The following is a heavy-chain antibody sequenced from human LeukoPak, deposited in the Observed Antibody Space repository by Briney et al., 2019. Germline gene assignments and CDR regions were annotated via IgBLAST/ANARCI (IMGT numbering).Heavy chain of an antibody. Sequence: SETLSLTCTVSGGSISSYYWSWIRQPAGKGLEWIGRIYTSGSTNYNPSLKSRVTISVDTSKNQFSLKLSSVTAADTAVYYCARGVPYSSSWTYYYYYGMDVWGQGTTVTVSS. V-gene: IGHV4-4*07. CDR1: GGSISSYY. CDR2: IYTSGST. CDR3: ARGVPYSSSWTYYYYYGMDV. J-gene: IGHJ6*02. D-gene: IGHD6-13*01.